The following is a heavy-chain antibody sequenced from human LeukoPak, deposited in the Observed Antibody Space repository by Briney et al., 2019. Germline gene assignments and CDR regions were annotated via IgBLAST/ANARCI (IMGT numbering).Heavy chain of an antibody. CDR1: GFTFSSYE. CDR2: ISSSGRTV. V-gene: IGHV3-48*03. Sequence: GGSLRLSCAASGFTFSSYEMNWVRQAPGKGLEWISYISSSGRTVYSADSVKGRFTISRDNTKNSLYLQMNSLRDEDTAVYYCARGARAYGFIYYYGMDVWGQGTTVTVSS. D-gene: IGHD3-10*01. J-gene: IGHJ6*02. CDR3: ARGARAYGFIYYYGMDV.